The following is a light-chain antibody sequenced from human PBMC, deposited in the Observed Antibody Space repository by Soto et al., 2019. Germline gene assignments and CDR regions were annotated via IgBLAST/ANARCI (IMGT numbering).Light chain of an antibody. Sequence: EIVLTQSPGFLSLSPGERATLSCRASQSVDSTFFAWYQKKPGQAPRLLMYGVSKRATGIPDRFSGSGSGTDFTITISRLEPEDFAVYYCQQYMSSVTFGQGTRVEIK. V-gene: IGKV3-20*01. J-gene: IGKJ1*01. CDR1: QSVDSTF. CDR2: GVS. CDR3: QQYMSSVT.